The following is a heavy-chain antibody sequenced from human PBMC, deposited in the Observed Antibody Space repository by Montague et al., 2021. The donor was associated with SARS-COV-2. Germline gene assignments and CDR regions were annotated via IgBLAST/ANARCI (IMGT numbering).Heavy chain of an antibody. CDR2: IDWDDDK. Sequence: PVLVTPTQTLTLTCTFSGFSLSTSGMCVSWIRQPPGKALEWLALIDWDDDKYYSTSLKTRLTISKDTSKTQMVLTMTNMDPVDTATYYCARINSDPLDYYYYGMDVGGQGTTVTVPS. D-gene: IGHD1-1*01. CDR3: ARINSDPLDYYYYGMDV. CDR1: GFSLSTSGMC. V-gene: IGHV2-70*01. J-gene: IGHJ6*02.